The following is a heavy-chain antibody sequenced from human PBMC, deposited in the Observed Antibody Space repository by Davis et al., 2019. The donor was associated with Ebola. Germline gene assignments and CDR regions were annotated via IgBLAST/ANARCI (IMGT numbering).Heavy chain of an antibody. Sequence: GESLKISCAASGFTFSSYAMHWVRQAPGKGLEWVAVISYDGSNKYYADSVKGRFTISRDNSKNTLYLQMNSLRAEDTAVYYCARVGYSTEFDYWGQGTLVTVSS. J-gene: IGHJ4*02. CDR1: GFTFSSYA. CDR3: ARVGYSTEFDY. D-gene: IGHD4-11*01. CDR2: ISYDGSNK. V-gene: IGHV3-30-3*01.